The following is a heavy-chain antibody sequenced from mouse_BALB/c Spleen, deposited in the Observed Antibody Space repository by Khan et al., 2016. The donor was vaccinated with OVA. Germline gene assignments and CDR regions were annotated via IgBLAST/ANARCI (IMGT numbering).Heavy chain of an antibody. CDR1: GFTFSTYA. Sequence: EVELVESGGGLVKPGGSLKLSCAASGFTFSTYAMSWVRQTPEKRLEWVATISSDGDYTYFPDNVTGRFTIYRDNAKTTLFLQMTSLRSEDTAMYYCARSPYGNFAYWGQGTLVTVSA. V-gene: IGHV5-9-3*01. J-gene: IGHJ3*01. CDR3: ARSPYGNFAY. CDR2: ISSDGDYT. D-gene: IGHD2-1*01.